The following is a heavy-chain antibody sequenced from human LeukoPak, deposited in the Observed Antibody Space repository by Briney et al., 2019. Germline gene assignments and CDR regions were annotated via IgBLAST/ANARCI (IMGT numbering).Heavy chain of an antibody. CDR2: IYYSGST. CDR1: GGSINSYY. CDR3: ARLGLAYSSSWYKAPHDY. V-gene: IGHV4-59*12. J-gene: IGHJ4*02. D-gene: IGHD6-13*01. Sequence: SETLSLTCTVSGGSINSYYWSWIRQPPGKGLEWIGYIYYSGSTNYNPSLKSRVTISVDTSKNQFSLKLSSVTAADTAVYYCARLGLAYSSSWYKAPHDYWGQGTLVTVSS.